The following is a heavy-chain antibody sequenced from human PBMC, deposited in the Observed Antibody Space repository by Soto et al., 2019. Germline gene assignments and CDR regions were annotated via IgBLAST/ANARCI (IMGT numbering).Heavy chain of an antibody. CDR1: GGAFSSYA. CDR2: IIPIFGTA. CDR3: ARGPLFIAAAYNWFDP. J-gene: IGHJ5*02. Sequence: SLKVSCKASGGAFSSYAISWVRQAPGQGLEWMGGIIPIFGTANYAQKFQGRVTITADESTSTAYMELSSLRSEDTAVYYCARGPLFIAAAYNWFDPCGKGTLVTLSS. D-gene: IGHD6-13*01. V-gene: IGHV1-69*13.